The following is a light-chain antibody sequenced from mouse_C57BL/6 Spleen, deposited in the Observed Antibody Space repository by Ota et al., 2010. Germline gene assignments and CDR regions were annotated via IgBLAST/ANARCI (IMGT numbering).Light chain of an antibody. J-gene: IGKJ2*01. CDR3: QQYSSYPYT. V-gene: IGKV8-30*01. CDR1: QSLLYSSNQKNY. CDR2: WAS. Sequence: DIXMSQSPSSLAVSVGEKVTMSCKSSQSLLYSSNQKNYLAWYQQKPGQSPKLLIYWASTRESGVPDRFTGSGSGTDFTLTISNVQSEDLADYFCQQYSSYPYTFGGGTKLEIK.